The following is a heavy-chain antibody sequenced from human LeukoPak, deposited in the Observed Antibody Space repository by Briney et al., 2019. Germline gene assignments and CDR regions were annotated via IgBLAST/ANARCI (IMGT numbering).Heavy chain of an antibody. Sequence: PGGSLRLSCAASEFTFSNYAMSWVRQAPGKGLEWVSGITSSGGSTYYADSVKGRFTISRDNSKNTLYLQMNSLTAEDTAVYYCGKRGAPGVYYYYYGMDVWGQGTTVTVS. V-gene: IGHV3-23*01. CDR1: EFTFSNYA. CDR3: GKRGAPGVYYYYYGMDV. D-gene: IGHD6-13*01. J-gene: IGHJ6*02. CDR2: ITSSGGST.